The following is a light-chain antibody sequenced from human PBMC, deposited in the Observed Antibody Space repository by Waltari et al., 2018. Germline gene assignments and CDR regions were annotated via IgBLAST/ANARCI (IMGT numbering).Light chain of an antibody. J-gene: IGKJ1*01. Sequence: AIQMTQSPSSLSASVGDRVPITCRASQGIRNDLGWYQQKPGKAPKLLIYAASSLQSGVPSRFSGSGSGTDFTLTISSLQPEDFATYYCLQDYTYIRTFGQGTKVEIK. CDR1: QGIRND. CDR2: AAS. V-gene: IGKV1-6*01. CDR3: LQDYTYIRT.